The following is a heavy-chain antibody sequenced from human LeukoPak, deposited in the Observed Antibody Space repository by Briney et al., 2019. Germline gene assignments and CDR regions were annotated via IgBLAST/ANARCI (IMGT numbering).Heavy chain of an antibody. V-gene: IGHV1-8*01. CDR1: GYTFTSYD. Sequence: ASVKVSCKASGYTFTSYDINWVRQATGQGLEWMGWMNPNSGNTGYAQKFQGRVTMTRNTYISTAYMELSSLRSEDTAVYYCARSREMATIYYYYYYGMDVWGQGTTVTVSS. J-gene: IGHJ6*02. D-gene: IGHD5-24*01. CDR2: MNPNSGNT. CDR3: ARSREMATIYYYYYYGMDV.